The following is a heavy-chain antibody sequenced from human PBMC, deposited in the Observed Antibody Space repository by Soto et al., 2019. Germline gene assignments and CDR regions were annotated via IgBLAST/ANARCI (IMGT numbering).Heavy chain of an antibody. CDR3: ARTRGYSDYELDY. J-gene: IGHJ4*02. V-gene: IGHV3-23*01. CDR1: GFTFSSYA. CDR2: ISYSGVST. Sequence: GGSLRLSCAASGFTFSSYAMTWVRQAPGKGLEWVSAISYSGVSTYYADSVKGRFTISRDSSENTLSLQMNSLRVDDTAVYYCARTRGYSDYELDYWGQGTLVTVSS. D-gene: IGHD5-12*01.